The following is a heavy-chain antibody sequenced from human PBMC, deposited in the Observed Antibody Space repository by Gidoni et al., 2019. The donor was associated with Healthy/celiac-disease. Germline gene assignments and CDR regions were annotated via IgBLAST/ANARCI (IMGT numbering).Heavy chain of an antibody. CDR1: GVTFSSYW. D-gene: IGHD6-19*01. V-gene: IGHV3-7*03. Sequence: EVQLVESGGGLVQPGGSLRLSCAASGVTFSSYWMSWVRQAPGKGLEWVANIKQDGSEKYYVDSVKGRFTISRDNAKNSLYLQMNSLRAEDTAVYYCARHSSGWYWYFDLWGRGTLVTVSS. J-gene: IGHJ2*01. CDR3: ARHSSGWYWYFDL. CDR2: IKQDGSEK.